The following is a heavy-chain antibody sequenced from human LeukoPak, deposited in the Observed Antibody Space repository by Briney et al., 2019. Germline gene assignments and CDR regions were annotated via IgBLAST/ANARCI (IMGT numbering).Heavy chain of an antibody. CDR1: GGTFSSYA. D-gene: IGHD3-16*01. CDR3: ASDRGRGLRLGELDY. CDR2: INPNSGGT. J-gene: IGHJ4*02. V-gene: IGHV1-2*02. Sequence: ASVKVSCKASGGTFSSYAISWVRQAPGQGLEWMGWINPNSGGTNSAQKFQGRVTMTRDTSISTAYMELSRLRSDDTAVYYCASDRGRGLRLGELDYWGQGTLVSVSS.